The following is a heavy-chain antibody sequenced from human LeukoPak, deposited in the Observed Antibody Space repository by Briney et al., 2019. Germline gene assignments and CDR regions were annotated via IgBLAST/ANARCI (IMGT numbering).Heavy chain of an antibody. CDR3: AKPAYYSDSGSFPTQYYFDY. CDR2: INRNGGIR. V-gene: IGHV3-20*04. Sequence: GGCLRLSSAVSGFTFDEYGMSWVRQVPGKGLEWVSGINRNGGIRGHADSVKGRFTISRDNSKNTLYLQMSSLRADDTALFYCAKPAYYSDSGSFPTQYYFDYWGQGTLVTVSS. D-gene: IGHD3-10*01. J-gene: IGHJ4*02. CDR1: GFTFDEYG.